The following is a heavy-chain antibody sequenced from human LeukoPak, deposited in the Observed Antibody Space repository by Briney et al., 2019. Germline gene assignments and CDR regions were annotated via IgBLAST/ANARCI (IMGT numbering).Heavy chain of an antibody. CDR1: GYTFTSYG. CDR2: ISAYNGNT. D-gene: IGHD2-15*01. J-gene: IGHJ4*02. V-gene: IGHV1-18*01. Sequence: ASVKVSCKASGYTFTSYGISWVRQAPGQGLECIGWISAYNGNTNYAQKLQGRVTMTTDTSTSTAYMELRSLRSDDTAVYYCARDLCSGGSCYFDYWGQGTLVTVSS. CDR3: ARDLCSGGSCYFDY.